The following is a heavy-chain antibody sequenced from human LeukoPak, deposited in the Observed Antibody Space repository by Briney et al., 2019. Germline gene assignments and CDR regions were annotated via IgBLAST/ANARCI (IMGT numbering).Heavy chain of an antibody. V-gene: IGHV1-69*13. Sequence: SVKVSCKASGGTFSSYAISWVRQAPGQGLEWMGGIIPIFGTANYAQKFQGRVTITADESTSTAYMELSSLRAEDTAVYYCARGDWLPLPYAFDHWGQGTLVTVSS. CDR2: IIPIFGTA. J-gene: IGHJ4*02. D-gene: IGHD5-12*01. CDR1: GGTFSSYA. CDR3: ARGDWLPLPYAFDH.